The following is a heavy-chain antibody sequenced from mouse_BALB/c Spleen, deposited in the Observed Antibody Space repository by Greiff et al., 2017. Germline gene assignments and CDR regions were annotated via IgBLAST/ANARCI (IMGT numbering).Heavy chain of an antibody. CDR1: GFNIKDTY. Sequence: VQLQQSGAELVKPGASVKLSCTASGFNIKDTYLHWVKQRPEQGLEWIGRIDPANGNTKYDPKFQGKATITADTSSNTAYLQLSSLTSEDTAVYYCAYYGNYAYWGQGTLVTVSA. V-gene: IGHV14-3*02. CDR2: IDPANGNT. J-gene: IGHJ3*01. D-gene: IGHD2-1*01. CDR3: AYYGNYAY.